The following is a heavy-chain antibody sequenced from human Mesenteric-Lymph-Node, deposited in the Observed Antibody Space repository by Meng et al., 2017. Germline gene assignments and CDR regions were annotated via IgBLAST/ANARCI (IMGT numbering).Heavy chain of an antibody. CDR3: ARLPAVAGTSDAFDI. J-gene: IGHJ3*02. D-gene: IGHD6-19*01. CDR1: GYSFTDYW. V-gene: IGHV5-51*01. Sequence: KVSCKGSGYSFTDYWIAWVRQKPGKGLEWMGIIYPGDSDTRYSPSFQGQVTISADKSISTAYLQWSSLKASDTAMYYCARLPAVAGTSDAFDIWGQGTMVTVSS. CDR2: IYPGDSDT.